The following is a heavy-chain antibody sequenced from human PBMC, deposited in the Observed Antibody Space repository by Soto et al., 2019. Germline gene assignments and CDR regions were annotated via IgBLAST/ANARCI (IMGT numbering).Heavy chain of an antibody. J-gene: IGHJ3*01. CDR1: GFTFRQYG. V-gene: IGHV3-33*01. CDR3: VGGWGSGVHLSCLDL. Sequence: QVQLVESGGGVVQPGTSLRLSCAASGFTFRQYGMHWVRQAPGKGLEWVAVIFYDGFNEYYADSVRGRFTVSRDNSGNRVYLQMNSVRVEDTAVYYCVGGWGSGVHLSCLDLWGQGTAVVVSS. CDR2: IFYDGFNE. D-gene: IGHD6-19*01.